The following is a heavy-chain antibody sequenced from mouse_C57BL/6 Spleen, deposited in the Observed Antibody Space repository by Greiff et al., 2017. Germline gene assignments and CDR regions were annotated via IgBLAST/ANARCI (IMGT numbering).Heavy chain of an antibody. Sequence: EVKLMESGPGLVKPSQSLSLTCSVTGYSITSGYYWNWIRQFPGNKLEWMGYISYDGSNNYNPSLKNRISITRDTSKNQFFLKLNSVTTEDTATYYWASDGYYAMDYWGQGTSVTVSS. J-gene: IGHJ4*01. CDR1: GYSITSGYY. CDR3: ASDGYYAMDY. CDR2: ISYDGSN. V-gene: IGHV3-6*01.